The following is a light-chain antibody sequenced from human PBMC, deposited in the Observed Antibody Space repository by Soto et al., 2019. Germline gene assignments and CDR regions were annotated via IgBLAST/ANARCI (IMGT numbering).Light chain of an antibody. J-gene: IGLJ1*01. CDR3: QSYDSTLRGYV. V-gene: IGLV1-40*01. CDR2: ANN. Sequence: QSVLTQPPSVSGAPGQRVTLSCTGSSSNIGTGYDVHWYQQFPRTAPKLLIYANNNRPSGVPDRFSGSRSGTSASLAITGLQAEDEADYYCQSYDSTLRGYVFGTGTKVTVL. CDR1: SSNIGTGYD.